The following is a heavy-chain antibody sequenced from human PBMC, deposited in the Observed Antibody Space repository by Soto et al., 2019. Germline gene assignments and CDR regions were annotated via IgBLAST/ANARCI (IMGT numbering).Heavy chain of an antibody. D-gene: IGHD1-1*01. CDR2: YHSGGST. Sequence: QVQLQESGSGLVKPSQSLSLTCTVSGVSLNTADTWWSWIRQSPGKGLEFIGYYHSGGSTYYDASFRSRVIISADPSNSQVSLKLSSVTVADTAVYFCVRSRQMERGNDYGLDVWGQGTTVTVSS. J-gene: IGHJ6*02. CDR1: GVSLNTADTW. CDR3: VRSRQMERGNDYGLDV. V-gene: IGHV4-30-4*01.